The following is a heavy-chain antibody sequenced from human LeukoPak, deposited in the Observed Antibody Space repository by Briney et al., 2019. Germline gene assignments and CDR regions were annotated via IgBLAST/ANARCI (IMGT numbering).Heavy chain of an antibody. V-gene: IGHV3-48*01. D-gene: IGHD5-18*01. J-gene: IGHJ4*02. CDR3: VRGGAPTQPWTNDY. Sequence: PGGSLRLSCAASGFTFGTYSMTWVRQAPGKGLQWVSYISSGSNTIYYADSVKGRFTISRDNAKNSLFLQMNSLRAEDTAGYYCVRGGAPTQPWTNDYWGQGTLVTVSS. CDR2: ISSGSNTI. CDR1: GFTFGTYS.